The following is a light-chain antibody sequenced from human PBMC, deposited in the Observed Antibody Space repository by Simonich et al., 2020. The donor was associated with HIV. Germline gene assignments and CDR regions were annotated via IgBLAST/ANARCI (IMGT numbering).Light chain of an antibody. J-gene: IGKJ4*01. CDR3: QQYYSTPLT. CDR1: QRVLYRSHNKNY. Sequence: DIVMTQSPDSLAVSLGERATINCKSSQRVLYRSHNKNYLTGYQQKPGQPPKRLMYWASTRESGVPDRFSGSGSGTDFTLTISSLQAEDVAVYYCQQYYSTPLTFGGGTKVEIK. V-gene: IGKV4-1*01. CDR2: WAS.